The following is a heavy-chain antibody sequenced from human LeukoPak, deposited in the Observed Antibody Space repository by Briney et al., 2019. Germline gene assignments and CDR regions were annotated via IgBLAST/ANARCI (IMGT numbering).Heavy chain of an antibody. Sequence: GGSLRLSSAASGFTVSSSYMTWVRQAPGKGLEWVSITYADGYTFYADSVKGRFTISRDSSKNTLCLQMNSLRAEDTAMYYCANCRTSDTIIPFDYWGQGTLVTVSS. CDR1: GFTVSSSY. D-gene: IGHD5-18*01. CDR3: ANCRTSDTIIPFDY. V-gene: IGHV3-53*01. J-gene: IGHJ4*02. CDR2: TYADGYT.